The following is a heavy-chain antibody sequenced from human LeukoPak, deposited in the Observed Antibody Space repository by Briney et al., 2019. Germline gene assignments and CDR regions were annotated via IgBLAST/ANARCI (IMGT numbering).Heavy chain of an antibody. CDR2: IYHSGST. Sequence: SETLSLTCTVSGGSISSYYWSWIRQPPGKGLEWIGYIYHSGSTYYNPSLKSRVTISVDRSKNQFSLKLSSVTAADTAVYYCARGLSSRGWFDPWGQGTLVSVSS. CDR3: ARGLSSRGWFDP. CDR1: GGSISSYY. V-gene: IGHV4-59*12. D-gene: IGHD2/OR15-2a*01. J-gene: IGHJ5*02.